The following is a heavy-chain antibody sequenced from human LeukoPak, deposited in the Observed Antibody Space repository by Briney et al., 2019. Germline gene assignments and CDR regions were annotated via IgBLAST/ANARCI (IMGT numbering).Heavy chain of an antibody. CDR1: GYTFTSYD. D-gene: IGHD3-9*01. J-gene: IGHJ5*01. Sequence: GASVKVSCKASGYTFTSYDINWVRQAPGQGLEWMGWMNPSTDSTGYAQKFQGRVTMTRDTSISTAYMELSSLRSDDTAVYYCARGLRVLREFDWRARHPDWFDSWGQGTLVTVSS. CDR2: MNPSTDST. V-gene: IGHV1-8*01. CDR3: ARGLRVLREFDWRARHPDWFDS.